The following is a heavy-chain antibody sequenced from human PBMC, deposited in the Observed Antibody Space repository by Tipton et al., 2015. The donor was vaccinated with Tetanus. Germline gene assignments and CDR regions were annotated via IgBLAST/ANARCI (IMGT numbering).Heavy chain of an antibody. D-gene: IGHD4-23*01. CDR1: GGSFSGYY. CDR3: VRRVDLNAVVTSH. J-gene: IGHJ4*02. V-gene: IGHV4-34*01. CDR2: INHSGST. Sequence: TLSLTCAVYGGSFSGYYWSWIRQPPGKGLEWIGEINHSGSTNYNPSLKSRVTISVDKSRNQFSLKLTSVTAADTALYYCVRRVDLNAVVTSHWGQGTLVTVSS.